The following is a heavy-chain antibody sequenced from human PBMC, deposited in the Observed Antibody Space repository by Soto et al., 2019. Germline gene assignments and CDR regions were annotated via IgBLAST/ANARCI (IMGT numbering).Heavy chain of an antibody. Sequence: ASVKVSCKVSGYTLIELSMNWVRKAPGKGLEWMARFDPESGEAIYAQKFQGRVTMTEDTSTDTAYMELSSLRSEDTAVYYCATDHQWLGDYYYGMDVWGQGTTVTVSS. D-gene: IGHD6-19*01. CDR1: GYTLIELS. CDR3: ATDHQWLGDYYYGMDV. CDR2: FDPESGEA. J-gene: IGHJ6*02. V-gene: IGHV1-24*01.